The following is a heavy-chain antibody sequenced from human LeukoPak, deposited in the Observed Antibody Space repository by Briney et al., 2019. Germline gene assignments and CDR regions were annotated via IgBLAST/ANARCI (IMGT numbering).Heavy chain of an antibody. CDR2: ISSSGSTI. CDR3: ARDSGSYYSISDY. Sequence: GGSLRLSCAASGFTFSSYEMNWVRQAPGKGLEWVSYISSSGSTIYYADSVKGRFTISRDNAKNSLYLQMNSLRAEDTAVYYCARDSGSYYSISDYWGQGTLVTVSS. D-gene: IGHD3-10*01. V-gene: IGHV3-48*03. CDR1: GFTFSSYE. J-gene: IGHJ4*02.